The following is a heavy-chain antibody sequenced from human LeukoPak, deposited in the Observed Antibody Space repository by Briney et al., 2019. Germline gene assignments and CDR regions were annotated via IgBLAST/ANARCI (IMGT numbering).Heavy chain of an antibody. CDR3: ARDKRMVRGVIIHNWFDP. V-gene: IGHV4-4*07. J-gene: IGHJ5*02. CDR1: GGSISSYY. D-gene: IGHD3-10*01. CDR2: IYTSGST. Sequence: SETLSLXCTVSGGSISSYYWSWTRRPAGKGLEWIGRIYTSGSTNYNPSLKSRVTMSVDTSKNQFSLKLSSVTAADTAVYYCARDKRMVRGVIIHNWFDPWGQGTLVTVSS.